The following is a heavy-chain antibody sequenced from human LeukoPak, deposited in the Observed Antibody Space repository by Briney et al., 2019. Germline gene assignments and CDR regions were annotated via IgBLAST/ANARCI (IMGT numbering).Heavy chain of an antibody. CDR2: IKQDGSEK. Sequence: GGSLRLSCAASGFTFSGYWMSWVRQTPGKGLEWVADIKQDGSEKYYVDSVKGRFTISRDNAKNSLYLQLNSLRADDTAVYYCVRDKIVAPTTLDYRGQGTLVTVSS. D-gene: IGHD1-26*01. V-gene: IGHV3-7*01. CDR1: GFTFSGYW. J-gene: IGHJ4*02. CDR3: VRDKIVAPTTLDY.